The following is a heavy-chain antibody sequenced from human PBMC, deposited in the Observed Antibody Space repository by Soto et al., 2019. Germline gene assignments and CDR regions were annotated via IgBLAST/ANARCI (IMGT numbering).Heavy chain of an antibody. CDR3: ARADSGYAHGYYYYGMDV. CDR1: GFTVSSNY. Sequence: GGSLRLSCAASGFTVSSNYMSWVRQAPGKGLEWVSVIYSAGSTYYADSVKGRFTISRDNSKNTLFLQMNSLRAEDTAVYYCARADSGYAHGYYYYGMDVWGQGTTVTVSS. CDR2: IYSAGST. V-gene: IGHV3-66*01. J-gene: IGHJ6*02. D-gene: IGHD5-12*01.